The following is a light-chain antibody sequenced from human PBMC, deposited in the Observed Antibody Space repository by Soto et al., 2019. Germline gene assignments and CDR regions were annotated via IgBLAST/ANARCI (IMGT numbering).Light chain of an antibody. V-gene: IGLV1-40*01. Sequence: QSVLTQPPSVSGAPGQRIIISCTGSSSNIGAGFDVHWYQHLPGTAPKLLVYDNDNRPSGLPARFSDSRSGTSASLAITSLQADDEADYYCQSYDYSLSGVVFGGGTKLTVL. J-gene: IGLJ2*01. CDR1: SSNIGAGFD. CDR3: QSYDYSLSGVV. CDR2: DND.